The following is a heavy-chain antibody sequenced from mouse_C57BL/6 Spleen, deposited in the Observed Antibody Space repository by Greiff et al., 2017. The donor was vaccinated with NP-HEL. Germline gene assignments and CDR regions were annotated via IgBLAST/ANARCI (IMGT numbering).Heavy chain of an antibody. CDR2: IYPGSGNT. CDR1: GYTFTDYY. D-gene: IGHD1-1*01. Sequence: QVQLQQSGAELVRPGASVKLSCKASGYTFTDYYINWVKQRPGQGLEWIARIYPGSGNTYYNEKFKGKATLTAEKSSSTAYMQLSSLTSEDSAVYFCAYYYGSSYGFDYWGQGTTLTVSS. V-gene: IGHV1-76*01. CDR3: AYYYGSSYGFDY. J-gene: IGHJ2*01.